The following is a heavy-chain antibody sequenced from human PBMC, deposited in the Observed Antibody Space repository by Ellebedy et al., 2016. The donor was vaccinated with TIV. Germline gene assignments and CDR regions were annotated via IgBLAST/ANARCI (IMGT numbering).Heavy chain of an antibody. D-gene: IGHD3-9*01. CDR1: GYTFTSHY. CDR2: INPSGGST. J-gene: IGHJ6*02. V-gene: IGHV1-46*01. Sequence: AASVKVSCKASGYTFTSHYMHCARHPPRQGLEWLGIINPSGGSTSYAQKFQGRVTMTRDTSTSTVYMELSSLRAEDTAVYYCARRTGYFNLGGMDVWGQGTTVTVSS. CDR3: ARRTGYFNLGGMDV.